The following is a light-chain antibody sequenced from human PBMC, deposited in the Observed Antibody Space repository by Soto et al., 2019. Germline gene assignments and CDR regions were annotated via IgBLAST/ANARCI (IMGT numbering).Light chain of an antibody. J-gene: IGLJ3*02. V-gene: IGLV1-47*01. CDR2: RND. CDR3: AVWDDSLSGWV. Sequence: QSVLTQPPSTSGTPGQRLTISCSGSSSNIGSNYVYWYQQLPGTAPKLLIYRNDQRPSGVPARYSGSKSDTSASLAISGLRSGDEADDYCAVWDDSLSGWVFGGGTKLTVL. CDR1: SSNIGSNY.